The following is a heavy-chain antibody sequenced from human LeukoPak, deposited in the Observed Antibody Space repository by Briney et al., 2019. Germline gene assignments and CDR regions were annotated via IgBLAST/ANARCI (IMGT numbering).Heavy chain of an antibody. CDR3: AKGSSGYFLDL. CDR1: GFIFNNYG. D-gene: IGHD3-22*01. V-gene: IGHV3-23*01. Sequence: PGGSLRLSCAASGFIFNNYGLTWVRQAPGKGLEWVSAISNDGGGTTYADFVKGRFTISRDNSKNTLFLQVNSLRADDTALYYCAKGSSGYFLDLWGQGTLVTVSS. CDR2: ISNDGGGT. J-gene: IGHJ5*02.